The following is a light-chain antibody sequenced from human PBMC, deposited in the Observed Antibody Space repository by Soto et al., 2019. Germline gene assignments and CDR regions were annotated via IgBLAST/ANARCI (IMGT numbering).Light chain of an antibody. CDR1: QSVSSN. J-gene: IGKJ5*01. V-gene: IGKV3-15*01. CDR2: GAS. CDR3: QQYNNWTPIT. Sequence: EIVMTQSPSTLSVYPGERATLSCRASQSVSSNLAWYQQKPGQAPRLLIYGASTRATGIPARFSGSGSGTEFTLTISSLQSEDFAVYYCQQYNNWTPITFGQGTRLEI.